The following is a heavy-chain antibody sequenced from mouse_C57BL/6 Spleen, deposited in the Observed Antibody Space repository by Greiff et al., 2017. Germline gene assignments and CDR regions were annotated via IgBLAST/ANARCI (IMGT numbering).Heavy chain of an antibody. CDR2: ISYDGSN. Sequence: DVKLQESGPGLVKPSQSLSLTCSVTGYSITSGYYWNWIRPFPGNKLEWMGFISYDGSNNYNPTLKNRITITGDTTKNQFYLKLNSATTEDTATYYRARSNWDVCYFDVWGTGTTVTVSS. CDR3: ARSNWDVCYFDV. D-gene: IGHD4-1*01. V-gene: IGHV3-6*01. J-gene: IGHJ1*03. CDR1: GYSITSGYY.